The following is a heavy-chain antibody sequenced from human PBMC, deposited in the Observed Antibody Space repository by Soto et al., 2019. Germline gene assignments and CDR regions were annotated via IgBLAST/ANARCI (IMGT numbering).Heavy chain of an antibody. CDR2: IAYDGNEK. V-gene: IGHV3-30*18. D-gene: IGHD1-26*01. CDR3: GKDVGDYVPYYYGVDV. Sequence: QVPLVESGGGVVQPGTSLRLSCAASGFTFKTHAMHWVRQAPGKGLEWMAVIAYDGNEKFYADSVKGRFTISRDNSKNALYLQINTLRNDDTAVYYCGKDVGDYVPYYYGVDVWGQGTTVTVSS. J-gene: IGHJ6*02. CDR1: GFTFKTHA.